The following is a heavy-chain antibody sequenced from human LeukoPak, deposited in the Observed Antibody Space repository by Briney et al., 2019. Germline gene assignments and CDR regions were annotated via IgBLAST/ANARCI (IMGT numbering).Heavy chain of an antibody. Sequence: SETLSLTCTVSGDSISSSNYYWSWIRQPPGKGLEWIGEINHSGSTNYNPSLKSRVTISVDTSKSQFSLKLSSVTAADTAVYYCARSGYYKGWFDPWGQGTLVTVSS. J-gene: IGHJ5*02. CDR3: ARSGYYKGWFDP. CDR2: INHSGST. V-gene: IGHV4-39*07. D-gene: IGHD3-22*01. CDR1: GDSISSSNYY.